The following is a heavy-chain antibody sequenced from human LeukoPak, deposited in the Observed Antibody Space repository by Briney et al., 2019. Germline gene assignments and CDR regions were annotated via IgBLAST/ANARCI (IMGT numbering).Heavy chain of an antibody. J-gene: IGHJ4*02. CDR2: ISSSSSYI. V-gene: IGHV3-21*01. D-gene: IGHD2-15*01. CDR1: GFTFSSYS. CDR3: ARDHKRGSGETPPS. Sequence: AGGSLRLSCAASGFTFSSYSMNWVRQAPGKGLEWVSSISSSSSYIYYADSVKGRFTISRDNAKNSLYLQMNSLRAEDTAVYYCARDHKRGSGETPPSWGQGTLVTVSS.